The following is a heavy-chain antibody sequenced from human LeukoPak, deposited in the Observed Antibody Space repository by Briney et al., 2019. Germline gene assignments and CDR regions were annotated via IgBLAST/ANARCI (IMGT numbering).Heavy chain of an antibody. CDR2: ISSSSSTI. J-gene: IGHJ6*03. CDR3: ARDTTYYDILTGHRYYYMVV. D-gene: IGHD3-9*01. Sequence: GGSLRLSCAASGFTFSSYSMNWVRQAPGKGLEWVSYISSSSSTIYYADSVKGRFTISRDKAKNSLYLQMNSLRAEDTAVYYCARDTTYYDILTGHRYYYMVVWGKGTTDTVSS. CDR1: GFTFSSYS. V-gene: IGHV3-48*01.